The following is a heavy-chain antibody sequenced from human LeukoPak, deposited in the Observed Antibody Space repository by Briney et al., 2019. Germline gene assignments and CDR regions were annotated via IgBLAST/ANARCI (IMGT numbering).Heavy chain of an antibody. V-gene: IGHV3-23*01. D-gene: IGHD2-8*02. CDR2: IVGSGVDT. CDR3: AKGILGHCTGATCYPFDN. Sequence: GGSLRLSCVASGFTLSNYATRWVRHAPGKRREWVASIVGSGVDTYHPASVKGRFSVSRDNSKNTVYLQMGSLRDEDTAVYYCAKGILGHCTGATCYPFDNWGQGTLVTVSS. CDR1: GFTLSNYA. J-gene: IGHJ4*02.